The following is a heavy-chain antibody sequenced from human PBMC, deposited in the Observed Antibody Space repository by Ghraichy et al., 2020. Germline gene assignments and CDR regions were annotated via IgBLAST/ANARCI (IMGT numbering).Heavy chain of an antibody. Sequence: GGSLRLSCAASGFSFITYWMHWVRQAPGKGLVWVSRINSDGRRIMYADSVKGRFTISRDNAKNTLYLQMNSLRAEDTAVYYCARGQNYYDSIDYFDSWGQGALVTVSS. V-gene: IGHV3-74*03. CDR3: ARGQNYYDSIDYFDS. CDR1: GFSFITYW. D-gene: IGHD3-22*01. J-gene: IGHJ4*02. CDR2: INSDGRRI.